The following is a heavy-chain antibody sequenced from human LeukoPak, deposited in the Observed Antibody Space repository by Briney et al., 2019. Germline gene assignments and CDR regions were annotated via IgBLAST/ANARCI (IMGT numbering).Heavy chain of an antibody. CDR3: ARDPAGYGDHSRAPYYGMDV. J-gene: IGHJ6*02. D-gene: IGHD4-17*01. Sequence: ASVKVSCKASGYTFTSYGISWVRQAPGQGLEWMGWISAYNGNTNYAQKLQGRVTMTTDTSTSTAYMVLRSLRSDDTAVYYCARDPAGYGDHSRAPYYGMDVWGQGTTVTVS. CDR1: GYTFTSYG. V-gene: IGHV1-18*01. CDR2: ISAYNGNT.